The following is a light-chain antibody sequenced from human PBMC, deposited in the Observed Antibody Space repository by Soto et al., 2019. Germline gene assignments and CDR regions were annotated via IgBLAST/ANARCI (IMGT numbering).Light chain of an antibody. CDR1: QSVSSSY. Sequence: EIVLTQSPGTLSLSPGERATLSCRASQSVSSSYLAWYQQKPGQAPRLIIYGASDRATGIPDRFSGSGSGTDFTLTISRLEPEDFAVYYCQQYGSSPYTFGQGTKLAIK. CDR2: GAS. V-gene: IGKV3-20*01. J-gene: IGKJ2*01. CDR3: QQYGSSPYT.